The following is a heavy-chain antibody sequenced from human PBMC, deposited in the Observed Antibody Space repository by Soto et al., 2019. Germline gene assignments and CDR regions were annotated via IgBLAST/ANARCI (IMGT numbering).Heavy chain of an antibody. J-gene: IGHJ4*02. V-gene: IGHV4-59*12. CDR1: GGSISSYY. CDR3: ARATYYYGSGSYPPDHLFDY. CDR2: IYYSGST. D-gene: IGHD3-10*01. Sequence: SETLSLTCTVSGGSISSYYWSWIRQPPGKGLEWIGYIYYSGSTNYNPSLKSRVTISVDTSKNQFSLKLSSVTAADTAVYYCARATYYYGSGSYPPDHLFDYWGQGTLVTVSS.